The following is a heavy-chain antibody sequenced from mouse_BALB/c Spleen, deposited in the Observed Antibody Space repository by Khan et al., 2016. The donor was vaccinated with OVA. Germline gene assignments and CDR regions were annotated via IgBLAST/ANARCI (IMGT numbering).Heavy chain of an antibody. Sequence: EVQLQQSGPDLVKPGASVKISCKASGYSFTAYSIHWVKESHGKSLECIGRVNPSSGGTTYNQKFKGKAILTVAKSSNTAYMELRSLTSEASASYFGARVYDVFPYWGQGTLVTFSS. V-gene: IGHV1-18*01. J-gene: IGHJ3*01. CDR1: GYSFTAYS. CDR3: ARVYDVFPY. D-gene: IGHD2-12*01. CDR2: VNPSSGGT.